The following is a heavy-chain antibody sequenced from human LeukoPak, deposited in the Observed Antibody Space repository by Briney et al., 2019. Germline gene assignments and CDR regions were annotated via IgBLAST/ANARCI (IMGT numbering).Heavy chain of an antibody. CDR2: MYTSGTT. Sequence: SETLSLTCTVSGGSISTYYGSWIRQPAGKGLEWIGRMYTSGTTKYNPSLKSRVTMSVDTSNNQFSLKVSSVTAADTAVYYCARDQGSYYGVDVWGQGTTVTVSS. V-gene: IGHV4-4*07. CDR3: ARDQGSYYGVDV. CDR1: GGSISTYY. J-gene: IGHJ6*02.